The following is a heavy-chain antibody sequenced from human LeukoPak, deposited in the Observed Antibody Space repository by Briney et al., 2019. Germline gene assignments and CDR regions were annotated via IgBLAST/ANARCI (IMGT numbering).Heavy chain of an antibody. Sequence: SQTLSLTCAVSGGSISSGGYSWSWIRQPPGKGLEWIGYIYHSGSTYYNPPLKSRVTISVDRSKNQFSLKLSSVTAADTAVYYCASLAAAGTAAFDIWGQGTMVTVSS. D-gene: IGHD6-13*01. J-gene: IGHJ3*02. CDR3: ASLAAAGTAAFDI. CDR2: IYHSGST. CDR1: GGSISSGGYS. V-gene: IGHV4-30-2*01.